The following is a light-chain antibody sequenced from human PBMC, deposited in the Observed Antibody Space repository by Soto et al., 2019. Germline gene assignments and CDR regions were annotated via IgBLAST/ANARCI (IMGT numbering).Light chain of an antibody. CDR1: QAIDSW. J-gene: IGKJ1*01. Sequence: IQMTQSPSSVSASVGDRVTITCRASQAIDSWLAWYQQKPGEAPKLLIFTGSLLHSGVPPRFSGSGSGTAFTLTISSLQPEDFATYYCQQTLSFPPAFGQGTKV. CDR2: TGS. V-gene: IGKV1-12*01. CDR3: QQTLSFPPA.